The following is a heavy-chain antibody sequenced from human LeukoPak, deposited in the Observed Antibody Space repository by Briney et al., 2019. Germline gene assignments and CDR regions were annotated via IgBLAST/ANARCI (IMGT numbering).Heavy chain of an antibody. J-gene: IGHJ4*02. CDR1: GGTFSSYA. CDR2: IIPIFGTA. CDR3: ARDGVVVAAIAFDY. D-gene: IGHD2-15*01. V-gene: IGHV1-69*05. Sequence: GASVKVSCKASGGTFSSYAISWVRQAPGQGLEWMGGIIPIFGTANYAQKFQGRVTITTDESTSTAYMELSSLRSEDTAVYYCARDGVVVAAIAFDYWGQGTLVTVSS.